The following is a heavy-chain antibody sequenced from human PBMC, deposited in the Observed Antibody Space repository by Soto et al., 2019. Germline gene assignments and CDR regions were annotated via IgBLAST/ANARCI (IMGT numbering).Heavy chain of an antibody. CDR2: ISAYNGNK. J-gene: IGHJ4*02. D-gene: IGHD3-22*01. CDR1: GYTFTNFG. Sequence: ASVKVSCKASGYTFTNFGISWVRQAPGQGLEWMGWISAYNGNKNYAQKYQERVTITRDMSTITAYMELRSLRSEDTAVYYCAADPGYYHDSSGYYSPLHWGQGTLVTVSS. CDR3: AADPGYYHDSSGYYSPLH. V-gene: IGHV1-18*01.